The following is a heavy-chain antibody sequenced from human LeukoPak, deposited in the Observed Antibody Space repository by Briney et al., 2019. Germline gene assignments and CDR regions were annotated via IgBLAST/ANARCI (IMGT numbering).Heavy chain of an antibody. V-gene: IGHV3-48*02. Sequence: SGGSLRLSCAASGFTFDDYTMHWVRQAPGKGLEWVSHITASGIAMFYADSVKGRFTISRDNAKNSLYLQMNSLRDEDTAVYYCASSGSYRFDYWGQGTLVTVSS. CDR2: ITASGIAM. J-gene: IGHJ4*02. CDR1: GFTFDDYT. D-gene: IGHD1-26*01. CDR3: ASSGSYRFDY.